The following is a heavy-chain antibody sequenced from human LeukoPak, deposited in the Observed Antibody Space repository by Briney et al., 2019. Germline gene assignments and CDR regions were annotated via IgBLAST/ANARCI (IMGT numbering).Heavy chain of an antibody. J-gene: IGHJ4*02. V-gene: IGHV3-30*02. CDR1: GFTFSSYE. Sequence: GGSLRLSCVVSGFTFSSYEVNWVRQAPGKGLEWVAFIRYDGSNKYYADSVKGRFTISRDNSKNTLYLQMNSLRAEDTAVYYCAKDIIVTIDYWGQGTLVTVSS. CDR3: AKDIIVTIDY. CDR2: IRYDGSNK. D-gene: IGHD2-15*01.